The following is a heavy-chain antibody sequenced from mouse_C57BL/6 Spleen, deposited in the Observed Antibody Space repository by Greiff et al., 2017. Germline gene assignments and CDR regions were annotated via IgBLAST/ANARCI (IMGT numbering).Heavy chain of an antibody. CDR2: IYPGSGST. CDR3: ARGYYGNYEAMDY. Sequence: VKLQQPGAELVKPGASVKMSCKASGYTFTSYWITWVKQRPGQGLEWIGDIYPGSGSTNYNEKFKSKATLTVDTSSSTAYMQLSSLTSEDSAVYYCARGYYGNYEAMDYWGQGTSVTVSS. J-gene: IGHJ4*01. D-gene: IGHD2-1*01. CDR1: GYTFTSYW. V-gene: IGHV1-55*01.